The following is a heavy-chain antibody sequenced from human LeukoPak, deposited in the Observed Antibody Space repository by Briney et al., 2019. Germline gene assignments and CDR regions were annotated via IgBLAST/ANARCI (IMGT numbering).Heavy chain of an antibody. CDR2: IYYSGST. D-gene: IGHD3-22*01. J-gene: IGHJ4*02. CDR1: GGSISSYY. V-gene: IGHV4-59*12. CDR3: ARANYYGSSTYGD. Sequence: SETLSLTCTVSGGSISSYYWSWIRQPPGKGLEWIGYIYYSGSTNYNPSLKSRVTMSVDTSKNQFSLKLSSVTAADTAVYYCARANYYGSSTYGDWGQGTLVTVSS.